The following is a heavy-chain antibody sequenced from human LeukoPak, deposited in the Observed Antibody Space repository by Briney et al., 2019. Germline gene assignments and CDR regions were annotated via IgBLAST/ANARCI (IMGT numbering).Heavy chain of an antibody. Sequence: GGSLRLSCAASGFTFDAYGMSWVRQAPGKGLEWVSGLNWNGGRTGYAESVKGRFTISRDNAKNSLYLQMNSLRTEDTALYYCAKERGSGVAFDIWGQGTMVTVSS. CDR3: AKERGSGVAFDI. CDR2: LNWNGGRT. V-gene: IGHV3-20*04. D-gene: IGHD6-25*01. CDR1: GFTFDAYG. J-gene: IGHJ3*02.